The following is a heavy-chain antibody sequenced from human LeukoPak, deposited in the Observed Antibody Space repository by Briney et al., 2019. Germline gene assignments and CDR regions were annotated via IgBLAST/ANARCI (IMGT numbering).Heavy chain of an antibody. Sequence: SETLSLTCTVSGGSISSYYWSWIRQPPGKGLEWIGYIYYSGSTNYNPSLKSRVTTSVDTSKNQFSLKLSSVTAADTAVYYCARLYSDGGIDYWGQGTLVTVSS. J-gene: IGHJ4*02. CDR3: ARLYSDGGIDY. CDR2: IYYSGST. CDR1: GGSISSYY. V-gene: IGHV4-59*01. D-gene: IGHD3-16*01.